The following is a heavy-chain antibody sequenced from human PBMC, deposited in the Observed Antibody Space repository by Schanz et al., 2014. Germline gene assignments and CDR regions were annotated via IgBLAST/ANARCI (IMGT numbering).Heavy chain of an antibody. D-gene: IGHD6-13*01. V-gene: IGHV3-20*04. Sequence: VQLVESGGGVVQPGRSLRLSCATSGLNFDYYGMNWVRQAPGKGLEWVSHINSDGTTTTYADSVKGRFTISRDNAKNSLYLQMNSLRAEDTALYYCARDSGSSSWYPSDYWGQGTLVTVSS. CDR3: ARDSGSSSWYPSDY. CDR2: INSDGTTT. CDR1: GLNFDYYG. J-gene: IGHJ4*02.